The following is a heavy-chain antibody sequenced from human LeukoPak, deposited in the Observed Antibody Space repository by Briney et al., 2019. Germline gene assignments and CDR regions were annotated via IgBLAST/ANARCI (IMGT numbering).Heavy chain of an antibody. CDR3: TTAPTRDRLPYFDY. CDR1: GLTFSIAW. V-gene: IGHV3-15*01. CDR2: ISADGTT. J-gene: IGHJ4*02. Sequence: GGSLRLSCAVSGLTFSIAWLSWVRQAPGKGLEWIARISADGTTDYAAPVNARFTVSRDDSESTLFLQMNTLTFDDTATYYCTTAPTRDRLPYFDYWGQGTLVTVSS. D-gene: IGHD6-25*01.